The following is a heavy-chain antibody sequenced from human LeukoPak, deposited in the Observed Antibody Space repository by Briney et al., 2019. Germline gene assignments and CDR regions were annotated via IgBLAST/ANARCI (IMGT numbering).Heavy chain of an antibody. D-gene: IGHD6-19*01. J-gene: IGHJ4*02. CDR2: IWHDGSNK. V-gene: IGHV3-30*02. Sequence: GGSLRLSCAASGFTFSNYGMHWVRQAPGKGLEWVTFIWHDGSNKYCADSVKGRFTISRDNSKNTLYLQMNSLRAEDTAVYYCAKDQMPDPIHSSGCFDYWCQRTLVTVSS. CDR1: GFTFSNYG. CDR3: AKDQMPDPIHSSGCFDY.